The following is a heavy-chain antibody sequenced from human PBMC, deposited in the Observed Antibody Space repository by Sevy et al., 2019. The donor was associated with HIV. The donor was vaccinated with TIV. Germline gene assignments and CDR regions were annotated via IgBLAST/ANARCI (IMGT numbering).Heavy chain of an antibody. V-gene: IGHV4-38-2*02. CDR1: GYSISSGYY. D-gene: IGHD3-22*01. J-gene: IGHJ5*02. Sequence: SETLSLTCTVSGYSISSGYYWGWIRQPPGKGLEWIGSIYHSGSTYYNPYLKSRVTISVDTSKNQFSLKLSSVTAADTAVYYCARALVDYYDSSGYLNWFDPWGQGTLVTVSS. CDR3: ARALVDYYDSSGYLNWFDP. CDR2: IYHSGST.